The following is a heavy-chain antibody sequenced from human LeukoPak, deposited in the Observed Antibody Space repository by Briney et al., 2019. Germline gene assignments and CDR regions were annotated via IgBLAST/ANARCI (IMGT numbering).Heavy chain of an antibody. J-gene: IGHJ4*02. CDR3: AKDLGRRTSCYFDY. D-gene: IGHD2-2*01. V-gene: IGHV3-30*02. CDR2: IRYDGSNK. Sequence: GGSLRLSCAASGFTFSSYGMRWVRQAPGKGLEWVAFIRYDGSNKYYADSVKGRFTISRDNSKNTLYLQMNSLRAEDTAVYYCAKDLGRRTSCYFDYWGQGTLVTVSS. CDR1: GFTFSSYG.